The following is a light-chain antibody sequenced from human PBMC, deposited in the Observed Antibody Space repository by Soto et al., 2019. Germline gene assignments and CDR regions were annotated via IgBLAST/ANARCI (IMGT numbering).Light chain of an antibody. Sequence: EIEMTQSPATLSVSPGERATLSCRASQSISSNLAWYQQKPGQAPRLLMFRTSSRATGFPARFSGSGSGTEFNLTISSLQSEDFGVYYCQQYNNWPWTFGQGTKV. V-gene: IGKV3-15*01. J-gene: IGKJ1*01. CDR2: RTS. CDR1: QSISSN. CDR3: QQYNNWPWT.